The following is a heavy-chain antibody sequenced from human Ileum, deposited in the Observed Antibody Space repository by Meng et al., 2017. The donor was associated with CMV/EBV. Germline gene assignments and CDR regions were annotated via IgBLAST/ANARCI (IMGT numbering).Heavy chain of an antibody. J-gene: IGHJ5*02. D-gene: IGHD3-22*01. CDR3: AKQTFYYDSEFDP. Sequence: EVRLCESGGGLVQPGGSRRLSCAASGFTFSNHAMSWVRQAPGKGLEWVSVISGSGGNTYYADSVKGRFSISRDNSKNTLYLQMNSLRAEDTAVYYCAKQTFYYDSEFDPWGQGILVTVSS. CDR1: GFTFSNHA. CDR2: ISGSGGNT. V-gene: IGHV3-23*01.